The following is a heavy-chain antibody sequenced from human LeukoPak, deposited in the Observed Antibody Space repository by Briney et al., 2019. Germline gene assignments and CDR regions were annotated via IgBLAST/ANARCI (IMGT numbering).Heavy chain of an antibody. D-gene: IGHD3-10*01. V-gene: IGHV3-21*01. CDR2: ISSSSSYI. CDR3: ARDPNYYGSGSPPDY. J-gene: IGHJ4*02. Sequence: GGSLRLSCAASGFTFSSYSTNWVRRAPGKGLEWVSSISSSSSYIYYADSVKGRFTISRDNAKNSLYLQMNSLRAEDTAVYYCARDPNYYGSGSPPDYWGQGTLVTVSS. CDR1: GFTFSSYS.